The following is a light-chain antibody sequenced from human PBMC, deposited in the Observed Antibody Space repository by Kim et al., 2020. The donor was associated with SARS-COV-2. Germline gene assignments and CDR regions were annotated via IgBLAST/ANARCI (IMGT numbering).Light chain of an antibody. CDR3: QAWDSSTSWV. Sequence: SYELTQPPSVSVSPGQTASITCSGDKLGDKYACWYQQKPGQSTVLVIYQDSKRPSGIPERFSGSNSGNTATLTISGTQAMDEADYYCQAWDSSTSWVFGGGTKLTVL. V-gene: IGLV3-1*01. CDR2: QDS. J-gene: IGLJ3*02. CDR1: KLGDKY.